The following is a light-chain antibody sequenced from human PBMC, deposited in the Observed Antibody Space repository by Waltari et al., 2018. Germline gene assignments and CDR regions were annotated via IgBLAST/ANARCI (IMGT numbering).Light chain of an antibody. CDR1: DNDVGAYNY. CDR2: DVI. J-gene: IGLJ2*01. Sequence: QSALPQPASVSGSPGQSITISCSGSDNDVGAYNYVSWYQQRAGKAPKLIIYDVIKRPSGLPDRFSASKSGVTASLTISGLQAEDEAFYYCCSYAGTHTVIFGGGTNLTVL. V-gene: IGLV2-23*02. CDR3: CSYAGTHTVI.